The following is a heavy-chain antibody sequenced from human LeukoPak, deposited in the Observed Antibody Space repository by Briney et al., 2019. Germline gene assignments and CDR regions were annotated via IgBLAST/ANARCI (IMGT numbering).Heavy chain of an antibody. CDR2: MNPNSGNT. V-gene: IGHV1-8*01. Sequence: GASVKVSCKASGYTFTRYDINWVRQATGPGLEWTGWMNPNSGNTGYAQKFQGRVTMTRNTSISTAHMELSSLRSEDTAVYYCARLDILTGYSWDDYWGQGTLVTVSS. D-gene: IGHD3-9*01. CDR3: ARLDILTGYSWDDY. J-gene: IGHJ4*02. CDR1: GYTFTRYD.